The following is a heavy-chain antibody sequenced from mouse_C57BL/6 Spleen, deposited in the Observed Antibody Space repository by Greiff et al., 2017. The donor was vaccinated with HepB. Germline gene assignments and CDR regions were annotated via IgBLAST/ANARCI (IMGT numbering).Heavy chain of an antibody. CDR1: GYAFSSYW. Sequence: VMLVESGAELVKPGASVKISCKASGYAFSSYWMNWVKQRPGKGLEWIGQIYPGDGDTNYNGKFKGKATLTADKSSSTAYMQLSSLTSEDSAVYFCARTPFTTVILEDYWYFDVWGTGTTVTVSS. V-gene: IGHV1-80*01. CDR3: ARTPFTTVILEDYWYFDV. D-gene: IGHD1-1*01. J-gene: IGHJ1*03. CDR2: IYPGDGDT.